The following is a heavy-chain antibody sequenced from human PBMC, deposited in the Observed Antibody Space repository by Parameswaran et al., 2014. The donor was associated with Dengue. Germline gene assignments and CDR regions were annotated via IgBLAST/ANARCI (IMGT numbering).Heavy chain of an antibody. J-gene: IGHJ4*02. V-gene: IGHV3-30*18. D-gene: IGHD2-21*02. CDR3: AKDFLAYCGGDCYPDDY. Sequence: QAGGSLETSPVQPLDSPSSSYGMHWVRQAPGKGLEWVAVISYDGSNKYYADSVKGRFTISRDNSKNTLYLQMNSLRAEDTAVYYCAKDFLAYCGGDCYPDDYWGQGTLVTVSS. CDR2: ISYDGSNK. CDR1: DSPSSSYG.